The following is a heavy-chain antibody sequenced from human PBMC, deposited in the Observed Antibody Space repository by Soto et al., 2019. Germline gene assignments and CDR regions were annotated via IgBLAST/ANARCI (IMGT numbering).Heavy chain of an antibody. V-gene: IGHV3-21*01. J-gene: IGHJ5*02. D-gene: IGHD4-4*01. CDR1: GFTFSSYS. Sequence: PRGSLRLSCAASGFTFSSYSMNRVRQAPGKGLEWVSSISSSSSYIYYADSVKVRFTISRDNAKNSLYLQMNSLRAEDTAVYYCARDRTTTVPSRFDPWGQGTLVTVSS. CDR3: ARDRTTTVPSRFDP. CDR2: ISSSSSYI.